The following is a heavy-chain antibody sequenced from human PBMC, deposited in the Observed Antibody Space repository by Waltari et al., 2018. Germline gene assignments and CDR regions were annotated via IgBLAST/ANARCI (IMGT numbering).Heavy chain of an antibody. CDR3: ARDLGYYYDSSGDYDVGSYYYYGMDV. CDR2: INPRGGRK. V-gene: IGHV1-46*03. CDR1: GYTFTSYY. J-gene: IGHJ6*02. Sequence: QVQLVQSGAEVKKPGASVKVSCKASGYTFTSYYMHWVRQAPGQGLEWMGIINPRGGRKIDEKKFKGRGTMTSEKSTRTVYMERSSLRSEDTAVYYCARDLGYYYDSSGDYDVGSYYYYGMDVWGQGTTVTVSS. D-gene: IGHD3-22*01.